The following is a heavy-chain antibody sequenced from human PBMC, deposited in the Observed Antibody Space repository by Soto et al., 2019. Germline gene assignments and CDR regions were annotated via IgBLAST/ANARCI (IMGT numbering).Heavy chain of an antibody. CDR3: ARSWNYYYYYGMDV. CDR1: GFTFSSYS. Sequence: PGGSLILSCAASGFTFSSYSMNWVRQAPGKGLEWVSSISSSSSYIYYADSVKGRFTISRDNAKNSLYLQMNSLRAEDTAVYYCARSWNYYYYYGMDVWGQGTTVTVSS. CDR2: ISSSSSYI. J-gene: IGHJ6*02. D-gene: IGHD3-3*01. V-gene: IGHV3-21*01.